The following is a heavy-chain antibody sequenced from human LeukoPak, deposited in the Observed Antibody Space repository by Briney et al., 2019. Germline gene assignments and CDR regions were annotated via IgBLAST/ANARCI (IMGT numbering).Heavy chain of an antibody. Sequence: SETLSLTCTVSRSSMSGYYWSWIRQPPGKGLEWIGYTFDSETTDYNPSLKSRVIISVDTSKNQVSLKLNSVAAADTAIYYCARGSVTPDAGYWGPGTLVTVSS. V-gene: IGHV4-59*01. D-gene: IGHD4-17*01. CDR1: RSSMSGYY. CDR2: TFDSETT. J-gene: IGHJ4*02. CDR3: ARGSVTPDAGY.